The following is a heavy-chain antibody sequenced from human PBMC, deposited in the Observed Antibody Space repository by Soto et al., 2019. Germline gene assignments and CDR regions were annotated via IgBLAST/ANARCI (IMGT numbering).Heavy chain of an antibody. D-gene: IGHD3-3*01. V-gene: IGHV3-23*01. J-gene: IGHJ4*02. CDR1: GFTFSNYA. CDR2: ISANGRNA. CDR3: ARWSYLDY. Sequence: GGSLRLSCAAAGFTFSNYAMNWIRQAPGKGLEWLSSISANGRNAYYADSVKGRFTISRGRSKNTLYLQLDSLRVEDTAIYYCARWSYLDYWGQGTRVTVSS.